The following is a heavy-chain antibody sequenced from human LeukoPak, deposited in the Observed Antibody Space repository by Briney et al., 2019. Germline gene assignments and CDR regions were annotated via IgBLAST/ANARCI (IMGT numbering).Heavy chain of an antibody. CDR3: ARHRGRGYSGYDSNWFDP. D-gene: IGHD5-12*01. CDR2: IYYSGST. J-gene: IGHJ5*02. Sequence: SETLSLTCTVSDASISSSTYYWGWIRQPPGKGLEWIGSIYYSGSTYYNPSLKSRVTISVDTSKNQFSLKLSSVTAADTAVYYCARHRGRGYSGYDSNWFDPWGQGTLVTVSS. V-gene: IGHV4-39*01. CDR1: DASISSSTYY.